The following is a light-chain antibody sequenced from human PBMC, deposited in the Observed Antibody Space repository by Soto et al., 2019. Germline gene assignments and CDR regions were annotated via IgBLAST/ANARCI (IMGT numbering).Light chain of an antibody. J-gene: IGKJ5*01. Sequence: EIVVTQSPDTLSLSPGQRAPLSCRASQSVRSDYFAWYQKKPGQAPRVILYGASTRATGIPARFSGSGSGTELTLTISSLQSEDFAVYFCQQYNNWPPITFGQGTRLEIK. V-gene: IGKV3-15*01. CDR3: QQYNNWPPIT. CDR2: GAS. CDR1: QSVRSD.